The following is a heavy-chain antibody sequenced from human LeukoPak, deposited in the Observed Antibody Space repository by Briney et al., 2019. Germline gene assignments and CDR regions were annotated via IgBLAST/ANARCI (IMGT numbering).Heavy chain of an antibody. J-gene: IGHJ4*02. CDR2: IYYSGST. D-gene: IGHD1-26*01. CDR3: ARENGNFDY. Sequence: PPQSLSPTCTVSGGSISRGDYYWSWLRHPPGKGLEWIGYIYYSGSTYYNPSLKSRVTISVDTSKNQFSLKLSSVTAADTAVYYCARENGNFDYWGQGTLVTVSS. V-gene: IGHV4-30-4*01. CDR1: GGSISRGDYY.